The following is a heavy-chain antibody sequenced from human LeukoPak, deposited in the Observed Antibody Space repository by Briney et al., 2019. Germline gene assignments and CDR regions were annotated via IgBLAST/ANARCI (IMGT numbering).Heavy chain of an antibody. J-gene: IGHJ5*02. D-gene: IGHD6-19*01. CDR1: GGSFSGYY. V-gene: IGHV4-34*01. Sequence: SETLSLTCAVYGGSFSGYYWSWVRQPPGKGLEWIGEINHSGTTNYNPSLKSRVTISEDTSKNQFSLKLSSVTAADTAVYYCAMAGSSSGWGFDPWGQGTLVTVSS. CDR3: AMAGSSSGWGFDP. CDR2: INHSGTT.